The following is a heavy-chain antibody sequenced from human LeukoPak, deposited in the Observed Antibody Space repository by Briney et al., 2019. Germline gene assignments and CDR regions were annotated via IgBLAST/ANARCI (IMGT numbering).Heavy chain of an antibody. J-gene: IGHJ6*02. CDR1: GYTFTSYD. CDR3: ARDLGVVPAARGYYYYYGMDV. V-gene: IGHV1-8*01. CDR2: MNPNSGNT. Sequence: ASVKVSCKASGYTFTSYDINWVRQAPGQGLEWMGWMNPNSGNTGYAQKFQGRVTMTRNTSISTAYMELSSLRSEDTAVYYCARDLGVVPAARGYYYYYGMDVWGQGTTVTVSS. D-gene: IGHD2-2*01.